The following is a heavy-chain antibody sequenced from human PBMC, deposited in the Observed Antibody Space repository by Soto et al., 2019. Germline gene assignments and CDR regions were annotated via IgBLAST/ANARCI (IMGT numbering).Heavy chain of an antibody. V-gene: IGHV4-39*01. CDR3: ATPEVEMGAFDI. J-gene: IGHJ3*02. Sequence: SETLSLTCTVSGGSISSSSYYWGWIRQPPGKGLEWIGSIYYSGSTYYNPSLKSRVTISVDTSKNQFSLKLSSVTAADTAVYYCATPEVEMGAFDIWGQGTMVTVSS. CDR2: IYYSGST. D-gene: IGHD2-2*01. CDR1: GGSISSSSYY.